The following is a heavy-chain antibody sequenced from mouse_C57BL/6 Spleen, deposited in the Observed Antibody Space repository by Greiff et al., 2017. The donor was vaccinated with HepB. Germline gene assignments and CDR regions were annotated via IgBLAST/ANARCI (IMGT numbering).Heavy chain of an antibody. J-gene: IGHJ2*01. Sequence: EVQLQQSGPELVKPGASVKMSCKASGYTFTDYNMHWVKQSHGKSLEWIGYINPNNGGNSDNQKFKGKATLTVNKSSSTAYMELRSLTSEDSAVYYCARRLYYGLDYWGQGTTLTVSS. V-gene: IGHV1-22*01. D-gene: IGHD1-2*01. CDR1: GYTFTDYN. CDR3: ARRLYYGLDY. CDR2: INPNNGGN.